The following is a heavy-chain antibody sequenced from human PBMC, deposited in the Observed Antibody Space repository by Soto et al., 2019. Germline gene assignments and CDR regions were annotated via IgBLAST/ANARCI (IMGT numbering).Heavy chain of an antibody. D-gene: IGHD3-10*01. CDR1: GGSISSGGYS. Sequence: SETLSLTCAVSGGSISSGGYSWSWIRQPPGKGLEWIGYIYHSGSTYYNPSLKSRVTISVDRSKNQFSLKLSSVTAADTAVYYCARAEGRSGVSMLGVMFDPWGQGTLVTVSS. J-gene: IGHJ5*02. V-gene: IGHV4-30-2*01. CDR3: ARAEGRSGVSMLGVMFDP. CDR2: IYHSGST.